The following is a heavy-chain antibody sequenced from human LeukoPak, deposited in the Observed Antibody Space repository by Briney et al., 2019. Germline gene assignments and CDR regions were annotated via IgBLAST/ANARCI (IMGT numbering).Heavy chain of an antibody. Sequence: GGSLRLSCAASGFTVNSNYMIWVRQAPAKGLEWVSVIYSGGTTYYADSVKGRFTISRDNSKNTLYLQMGSLRAEDTAVYYCATVASGGHYHYMDVWGRGTTVTASS. CDR3: ATVASGGHYHYMDV. CDR1: GFTVNSNY. J-gene: IGHJ6*03. CDR2: IYSGGTT. V-gene: IGHV3-66*02. D-gene: IGHD6-19*01.